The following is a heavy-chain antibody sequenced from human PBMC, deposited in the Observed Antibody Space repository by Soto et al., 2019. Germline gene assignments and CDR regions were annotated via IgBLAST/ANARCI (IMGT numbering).Heavy chain of an antibody. D-gene: IGHD3-3*01. CDR2: ISYDGSNK. CDR3: ARDEYYDFWSGPNYYYGMDV. CDR1: GFTFSSYA. Sequence: GGSLRLSCAASGFTFSSYAMHWVRQAPGKGLEWVAVISYDGSNKYYADSVKGRFTISRDNSKNTLYLQMNSLRAEDTAVYYCARDEYYDFWSGPNYYYGMDVWGQGTTVTVSS. J-gene: IGHJ6*02. V-gene: IGHV3-30-3*01.